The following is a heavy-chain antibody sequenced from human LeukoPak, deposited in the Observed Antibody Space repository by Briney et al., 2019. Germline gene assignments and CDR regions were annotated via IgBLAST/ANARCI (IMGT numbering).Heavy chain of an antibody. Sequence: ASVTVSCKASGYTFTGYYMHWVRQAPGQGLEWMGWINPNSGGTNYAQKFQGRVTMTRDTSISTAYMELGRLRSDDTAVYYCARDYSASSGYYYDNWFDPWGQGTLVTVSS. J-gene: IGHJ5*02. CDR3: ARDYSASSGYYYDNWFDP. V-gene: IGHV1-2*02. CDR2: INPNSGGT. CDR1: GYTFTGYY. D-gene: IGHD3-22*01.